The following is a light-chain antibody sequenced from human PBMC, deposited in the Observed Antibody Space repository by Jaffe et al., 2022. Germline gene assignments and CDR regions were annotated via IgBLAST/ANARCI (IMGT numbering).Light chain of an antibody. J-gene: IGKJ1*01. CDR2: KAS. CDR3: QQYNSYSPRWGT. Sequence: DIQMTQSPSTLSASVGDRVTITCRASQSISSWLAWYQQKPGKAPKLLIYKASSLESGVPSRFSGSGSGTEFTLTISSLQPDDFATYYCQQYNSYSPRWGTFGQGTKVEIK. CDR1: QSISSW. V-gene: IGKV1-5*03.